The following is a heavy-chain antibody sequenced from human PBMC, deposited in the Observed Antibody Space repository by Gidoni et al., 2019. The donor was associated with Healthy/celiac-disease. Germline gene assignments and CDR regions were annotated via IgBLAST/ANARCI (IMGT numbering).Heavy chain of an antibody. V-gene: IGHV3-11*05. Sequence: QVQLLESGGGLVMPGGSLRLSCAAPGSTFSAYSMSWIRQAPVKGLEWVSYISSSSSYTNYADSVKGRFTISRDNAKNSLYLQMNSLRAEDTAVYYCARELTRYCSGGSCPAGPIGDPWGQGTLVTVSS. D-gene: IGHD2-15*01. CDR1: GSTFSAYS. CDR2: ISSSSSYT. CDR3: ARELTRYCSGGSCPAGPIGDP. J-gene: IGHJ5*02.